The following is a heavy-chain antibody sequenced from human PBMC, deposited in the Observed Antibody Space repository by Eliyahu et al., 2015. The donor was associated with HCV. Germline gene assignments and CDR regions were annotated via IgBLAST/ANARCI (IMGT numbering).Heavy chain of an antibody. CDR2: IKSKTDGGTT. J-gene: IGHJ6*03. CDR1: GFTFXXAW. V-gene: IGHV3-15*01. CDR3: TTGAPGGFDYYLDV. D-gene: IGHD3-10*01. Sequence: EVQLVESGGGLVKPGGSLRLSCAAXGFTFXXAWMSWVRQAPGKGVGWXGRIKSKTDGGTTDYAAPVKGRFTISRDDSKSTLYLQMNSLKTEDTAVYYCTTGAPGGFDYYLDVWGQGTTVTVSS.